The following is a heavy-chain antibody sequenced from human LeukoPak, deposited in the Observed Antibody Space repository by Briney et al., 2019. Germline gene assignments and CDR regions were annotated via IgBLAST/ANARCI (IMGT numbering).Heavy chain of an antibody. D-gene: IGHD6-13*01. CDR3: ARDLSNPGIAAAGTDY. Sequence: TGGSLRLSGAASGFTFSSYSMNWVRQAPGKGLVWVSSISSSSSYIYYADSVKGRFTISRDNAKNSLYLQMNSLRAEDTAVYYCARDLSNPGIAAAGTDYWGQGTLVTVSS. V-gene: IGHV3-21*01. J-gene: IGHJ4*02. CDR2: ISSSSSYI. CDR1: GFTFSSYS.